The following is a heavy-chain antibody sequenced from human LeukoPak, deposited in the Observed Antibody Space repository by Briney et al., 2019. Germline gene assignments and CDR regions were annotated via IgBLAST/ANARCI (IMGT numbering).Heavy chain of an antibody. CDR3: ARDGPDYYDSSGYYLDY. V-gene: IGHV1-46*02. D-gene: IGHD3-22*01. CDR2: INPSGGST. CDR1: GYTFNSYY. J-gene: IGHJ4*02. Sequence: ASVKVSCKASGYTFNSYYMHWVRQAPGQGLEWMGIINPSGGSTSYAQKFQGRVTMTRDMSTSTVYMELSSLRSEDTAVYYCARDGPDYYDSSGYYLDYWGQGTLVTVSS.